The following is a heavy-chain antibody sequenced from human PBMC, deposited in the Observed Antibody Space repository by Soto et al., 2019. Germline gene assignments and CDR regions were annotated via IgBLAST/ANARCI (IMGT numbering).Heavy chain of an antibody. CDR2: VYSSGIS. CDR1: GGSISTRSYY. Sequence: SETLSLTCPVSGGSISTRSYYWGGSRQPPGKGLEWIGSVYSSGISYYNPSLKSRVTISVDTSKNQFSLKLRSVTAADTAVYYCATTPGLAPGGSFDYWGQGALVTVSS. D-gene: IGHD6-13*01. J-gene: IGHJ4*02. CDR3: ATTPGLAPGGSFDY. V-gene: IGHV4-39*01.